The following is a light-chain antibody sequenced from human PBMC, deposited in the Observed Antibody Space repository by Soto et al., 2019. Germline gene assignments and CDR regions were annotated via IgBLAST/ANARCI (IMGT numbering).Light chain of an antibody. CDR3: QHRSSWPRS. V-gene: IGKV3-11*01. Sequence: DIVLTQSPATLSLSPGDRATLSCRASQSVGTALAWYKQQPGQAPRLLIHDAAYRASGIPERFRGSGSGTAFSLSISSLEHDDFAVYYCQHRSSWPRSFGRGTRVEV. J-gene: IGKJ1*01. CDR1: QSVGTA. CDR2: DAA.